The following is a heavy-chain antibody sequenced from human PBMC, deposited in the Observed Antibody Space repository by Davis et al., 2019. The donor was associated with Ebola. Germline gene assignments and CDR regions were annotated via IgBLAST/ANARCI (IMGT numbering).Heavy chain of an antibody. V-gene: IGHV3-15*07. CDR1: GFTFSNAW. Sequence: GESLKISCAASGFTFSNAWMNWVRQAPGKGLEWVGRIKSKTDGGTTDYAAPVKGRFTIPRDDSKNTLYLQMNSLKTEDTAVYYCTTKSGTWIQLWSDHWGQGTLVTVSS. D-gene: IGHD5-18*01. CDR2: IKSKTDGGTT. J-gene: IGHJ5*02. CDR3: TTKSGTWIQLWSDH.